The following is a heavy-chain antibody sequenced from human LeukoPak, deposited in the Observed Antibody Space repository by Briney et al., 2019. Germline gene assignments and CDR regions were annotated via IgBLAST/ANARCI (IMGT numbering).Heavy chain of an antibody. CDR3: ARVAVQSYDSSGYYFDY. Sequence: ASVKVSCKASGDSLTKYYIHWVRQAPGQGLEWMGIINPSDGSTTYTQKFQGRVTMTRDTSTSTVYMELSSLRSEDTAVYYCARVAVQSYDSSGYYFDYWGQGTLVTVSS. CDR2: INPSDGST. D-gene: IGHD3-22*01. J-gene: IGHJ4*02. V-gene: IGHV1-46*01. CDR1: GDSLTKYY.